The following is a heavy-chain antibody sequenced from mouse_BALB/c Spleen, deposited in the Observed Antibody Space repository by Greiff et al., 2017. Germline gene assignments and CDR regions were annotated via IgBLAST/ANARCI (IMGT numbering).Heavy chain of an antibody. CDR2: ISSGGSYT. D-gene: IGHD2-10*02. CDR3: AREYGNYEGYAMDY. V-gene: IGHV5-9-4*01. Sequence: EVQLVESGGGLVKPGGSLKLSCAASGFTFSSYAMSWVRQSPEKRLEWVAEISSGGSYTYYPDTVTGRFTISRDNAKNTLYLEMSSLRSEDTAMYYCAREYGNYEGYAMDYWGLGTSVTVSS. CDR1: GFTFSSYA. J-gene: IGHJ4*01.